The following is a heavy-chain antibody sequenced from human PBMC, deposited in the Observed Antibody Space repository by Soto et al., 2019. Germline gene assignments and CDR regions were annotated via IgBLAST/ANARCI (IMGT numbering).Heavy chain of an antibody. CDR2: ISYDGSNK. V-gene: IGHV3-30*18. CDR1: GFTFSSYG. Sequence: QVQLVESGGGVVQPGRSLRLSCAASGFTFSSYGMHWVRQAPGKGLEWVAVISYDGSNKYYADSVKGRFTISRDNSKNSLYLQMNSLRAKDTAVYYCAKGTNNAWIQPWLVGGGYDYWGQGTLVTVSS. J-gene: IGHJ4*02. CDR3: AKGTNNAWIQPWLVGGGYDY. D-gene: IGHD5-18*01.